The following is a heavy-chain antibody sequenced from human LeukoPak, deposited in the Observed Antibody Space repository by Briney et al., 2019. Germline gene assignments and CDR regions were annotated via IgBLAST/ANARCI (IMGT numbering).Heavy chain of an antibody. Sequence: SETLSLTCAVYGGSFSGYYWSWIRQPPGKGLEWIGEINHSGSTNYNPSLKSRVTISVDTSKNQFSLKLSSVTAADTAVYYCASASIAARVNWFDPWGQGTLVTVSS. CDR3: ASASIAARVNWFDP. CDR1: GGSFSGYY. J-gene: IGHJ5*02. D-gene: IGHD6-6*01. CDR2: INHSGST. V-gene: IGHV4-34*01.